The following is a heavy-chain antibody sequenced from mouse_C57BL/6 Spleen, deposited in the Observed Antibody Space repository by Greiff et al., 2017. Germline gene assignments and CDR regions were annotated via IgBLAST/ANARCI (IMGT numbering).Heavy chain of an antibody. CDR1: GYAFSSSW. CDR2: IYPGDGDT. D-gene: IGHD1-1*01. CDR3: AFITTVEDLDY. V-gene: IGHV1-82*01. Sequence: QVQLQQSGPELVKPGASVKISCKASGYAFSSSWMNWVQQRPGKGLEWIGRIYPGDGDTNYNGKFKGKATLTADKSCSTAYMQLSSLTSEDSAVYCCAFITTVEDLDYWGQGTTLTVSS. J-gene: IGHJ2*01.